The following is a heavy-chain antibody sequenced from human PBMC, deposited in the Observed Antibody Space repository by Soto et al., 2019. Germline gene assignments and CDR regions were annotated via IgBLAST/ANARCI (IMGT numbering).Heavy chain of an antibody. D-gene: IGHD3-10*01. J-gene: IGHJ5*02. CDR1: GYIFTTYS. V-gene: IGHV1-18*01. Sequence: QIQLVQSGSEVRMPGASVKVSCKASGYIFTTYSITWVRQAPGQGLEWMGWVSASNGKTNYAQKFEYRVTMTTDTSTTTAYMELRSLRSDDTAVYYCAREAFGVQASWFDPWRQGPLVTVSS. CDR3: AREAFGVQASWFDP. CDR2: VSASNGKT.